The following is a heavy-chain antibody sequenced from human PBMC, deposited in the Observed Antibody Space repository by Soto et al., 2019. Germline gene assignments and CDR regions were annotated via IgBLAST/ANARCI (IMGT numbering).Heavy chain of an antibody. CDR2: IYYSGNT. V-gene: IGHV4-39*01. CDR3: ARVSYYYDNSGYFIDS. Sequence: PSETLSLTCTVSGGSISSTGYYWGWIRQPPGKGLEWIGSIYYSGNTYYNPSLKSRVTISVDTSKNQFSLKLSSVTAADTAVYNCARVSYYYDNSGYFIDSWGQGTLVTVSS. CDR1: GGSISSTGYY. D-gene: IGHD3-22*01. J-gene: IGHJ4*02.